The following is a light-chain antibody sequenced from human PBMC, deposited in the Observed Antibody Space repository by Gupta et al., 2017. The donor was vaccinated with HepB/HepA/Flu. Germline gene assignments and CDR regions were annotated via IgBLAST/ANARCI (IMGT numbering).Light chain of an antibody. CDR2: RNN. CDR3: SAWDSGLSVYV. V-gene: IGLV10-54*01. J-gene: IGLJ1*01. Sequence: QAGLTQPPLVSTGLGQTATLTCTGNSNNVGNQGAAWLQQHQGHPPKLLFYRNNNRPSGISERLSASRSGNTASLTITGLQPEDEADYYCSAWDSGLSVYVFGTGTKVTVL. CDR1: SNNVGNQG.